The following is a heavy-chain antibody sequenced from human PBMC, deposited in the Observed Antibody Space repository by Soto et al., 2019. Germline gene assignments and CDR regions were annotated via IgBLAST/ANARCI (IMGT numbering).Heavy chain of an antibody. CDR1: GFTFSSYA. Sequence: QVQLVESGGGVVQPGRSLRLSCAASGFTFSSYAMHWVRQAPGKGLEWVAVISYDGSNKYYADSVKGRFTISRDNSKNTLYLQMNSLRAEDTAVYYCARDGIIAAAGTIYYYYYGMDVWGQGTTVTVSS. J-gene: IGHJ6*02. D-gene: IGHD6-13*01. V-gene: IGHV3-30-3*01. CDR3: ARDGIIAAAGTIYYYYYGMDV. CDR2: ISYDGSNK.